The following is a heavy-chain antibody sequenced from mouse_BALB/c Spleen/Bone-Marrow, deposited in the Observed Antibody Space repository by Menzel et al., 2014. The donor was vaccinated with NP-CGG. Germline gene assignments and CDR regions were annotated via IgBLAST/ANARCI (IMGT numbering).Heavy chain of an antibody. CDR1: GFNIKDTY. J-gene: IGHJ3*01. D-gene: IGHD1-1*02. V-gene: IGHV14-3*02. CDR3: ARGWGAY. CDR2: IDPANGNT. Sequence: VQLKESGAELVKPGASVKLSCTASGFNIKDTYMHWVKQRPEHGLEWIGRIDPANGNTKYDPKFQGKATITADTSSNTAYLQLSSLTSEDTAVYYCARGWGAYWGQGTLVTVSA.